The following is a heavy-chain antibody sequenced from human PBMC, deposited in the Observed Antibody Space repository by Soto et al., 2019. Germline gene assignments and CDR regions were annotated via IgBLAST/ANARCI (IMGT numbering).Heavy chain of an antibody. CDR1: GFTVGNNY. CDR2: IQGGGSI. D-gene: IGHD3-10*01. CDR3: ARGEGSGSNALGD. Sequence: EVLLDESGGGFVQPGGSLRLSCAASGFTVGNNYMTWVRQAPGKGLEWVSVIQGGGSISYADSVMDRFTISRDSSKNTVFLDMNSLRPEDTAVYFCARGEGSGSNALGDWGQGTLVTVSS. J-gene: IGHJ4*02. V-gene: IGHV3-66*01.